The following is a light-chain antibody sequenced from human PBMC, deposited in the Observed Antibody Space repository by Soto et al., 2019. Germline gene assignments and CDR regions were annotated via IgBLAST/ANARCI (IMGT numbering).Light chain of an antibody. CDR2: DNN. Sequence: QSVLTQPPSVSAAGGQKVTISCSGSSSNIGNNYVSWYQQLPGTAPKLLIYDNNKRPSGTPDRFSGSKSGTSATLGITGLQTGDEADYYCGTWDSSLSAVVFGGGTKLTVL. J-gene: IGLJ2*01. V-gene: IGLV1-51*01. CDR3: GTWDSSLSAVV. CDR1: SSNIGNNY.